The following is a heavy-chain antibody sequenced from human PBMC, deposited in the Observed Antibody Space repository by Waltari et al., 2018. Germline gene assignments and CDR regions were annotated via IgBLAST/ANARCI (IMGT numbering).Heavy chain of an antibody. CDR3: ARGGYYGSAPEDYFDY. CDR1: GGSFSGYY. Sequence: QVQLQQWGAGLLKPSETLSLTCAVYGGSFSGYYWSWIRQPPGEGLEWIGEINHSGNTNYNPSLKSRVTISVDTSKNQFSLKLSSVTAADTAVYYCARGGYYGSAPEDYFDYWGQGTLVTVSS. V-gene: IGHV4-34*01. D-gene: IGHD3-10*01. J-gene: IGHJ4*02. CDR2: INHSGNT.